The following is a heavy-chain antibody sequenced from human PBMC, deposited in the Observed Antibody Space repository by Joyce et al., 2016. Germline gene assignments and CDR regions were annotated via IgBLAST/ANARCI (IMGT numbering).Heavy chain of an antibody. CDR3: ARGGISYYYAMDV. CDR2: ISATSYYI. Sequence: QLVESGGGVVKAGGSLRLSCEASGSTFSSSSMSWFSQAPGKGLEGVAAISATSYYIFHAETVRGRFTVSRDNAKKTLYLQMNSLRAEDSAVFYCARGGISYYYAMDVWGQGTTVTVSS. V-gene: IGHV3-21*01. D-gene: IGHD3-16*01. CDR1: GSTFSSSS. J-gene: IGHJ6*02.